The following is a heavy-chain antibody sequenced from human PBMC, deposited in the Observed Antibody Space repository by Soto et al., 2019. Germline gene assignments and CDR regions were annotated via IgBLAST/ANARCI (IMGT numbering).Heavy chain of an antibody. D-gene: IGHD3-10*01. CDR2: INPNSGGT. J-gene: IGHJ6*02. CDR1: GYTFTGYY. Sequence: GASVKVSCKASGYTFTGYYMHWVRQAPGQGLEWMGWINPNSGGTNYAQKFQGRVTMTRDTSISTAYMELSRLRSDDTAVYYCARDWRTAWLGVSGMDVWGQGTTVTVSS. CDR3: ARDWRTAWLGVSGMDV. V-gene: IGHV1-2*02.